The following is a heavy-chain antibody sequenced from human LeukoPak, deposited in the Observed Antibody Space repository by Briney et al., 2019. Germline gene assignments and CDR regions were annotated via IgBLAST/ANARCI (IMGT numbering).Heavy chain of an antibody. CDR2: IKQDGSEK. CDR1: GFTFSSYW. CDR3: ARVGPPYYYYYMDV. J-gene: IGHJ6*03. Sequence: GGSLRLSCAASGFTFSSYWMTWVRQAPGKGLEWVANIKQDGSEKYSVDSLKGRFTISGDNAKKLLYLQMNSLRVEDTAVYYCARVGPPYYYYYMDVWGKGTTVTVSS. V-gene: IGHV3-7*01.